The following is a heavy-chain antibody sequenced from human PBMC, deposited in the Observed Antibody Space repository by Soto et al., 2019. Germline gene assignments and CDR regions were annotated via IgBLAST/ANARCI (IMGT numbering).Heavy chain of an antibody. D-gene: IGHD3-16*01. CDR1: GFTFSSYA. Sequence: EVQLLESGGDVVRPGGSLRLSCAASGFTFSSYAMGWVRQAPGKGLEWVAGVSRAGTYTFYADSVRGRFSISRDNSRDTVDLDMNALRGEDTAVYFCVKYTVTEDLGESWGQGTLVSVSS. CDR2: VSRAGTYT. CDR3: VKYTVTEDLGES. V-gene: IGHV3-23*01. J-gene: IGHJ5*02.